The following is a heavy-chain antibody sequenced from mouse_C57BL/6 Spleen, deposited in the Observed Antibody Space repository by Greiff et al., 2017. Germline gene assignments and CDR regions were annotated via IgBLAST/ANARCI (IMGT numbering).Heavy chain of an antibody. CDR2: IEPANGNT. J-gene: IGHJ3*01. V-gene: IGHV14-3*01. CDR1: GFNIQNTY. Sequence: VQLQQSVAELVRPGASVKLSCTASGFNIQNTYMHWVKQRPEQGLEWIGRIEPANGNTKYAPKFQGKATITADTSSNTAYLQLSSLTSEDTAIYYCALMVTGAYWGQGTLVTVSA. CDR3: ALMVTGAY. D-gene: IGHD2-2*01.